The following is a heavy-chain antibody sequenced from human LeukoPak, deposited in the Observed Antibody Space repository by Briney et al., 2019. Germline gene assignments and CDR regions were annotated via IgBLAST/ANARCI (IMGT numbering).Heavy chain of an antibody. CDR3: ARQYSSSSWGRIFYGMDV. CDR1: GGSFSGYY. D-gene: IGHD6-6*01. Sequence: SETLSLTCAVYGGSFSGYYWSWIRQPPGKGLEWIGEINHSGSTNYNPSLKSRVTISVDTSKNQFSLKLSSVTAADTAVYYCARQYSSSSWGRIFYGMDVWGQGTTVTVSS. CDR2: INHSGST. V-gene: IGHV4-34*01. J-gene: IGHJ6*02.